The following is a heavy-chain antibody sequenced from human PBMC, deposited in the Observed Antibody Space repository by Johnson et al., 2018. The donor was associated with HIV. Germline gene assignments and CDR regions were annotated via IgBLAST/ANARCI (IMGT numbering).Heavy chain of an antibody. CDR1: GFTFSSYA. D-gene: IGHD4-17*01. V-gene: IGHV3-30*04. CDR2: ISYDGSNK. CDR3: ARRRRYGDYFADAFDI. J-gene: IGHJ3*02. Sequence: VQLVESGGGVVQPGRSLRLSCAASGFTFSSYAMHWVRQAPGKGLEWVAVISYDGSNKYYADSVKGRFTISRDNAKNSLYLQMNSLRAEDTALYYCARRRRYGDYFADAFDIWGQGTMVTVSS.